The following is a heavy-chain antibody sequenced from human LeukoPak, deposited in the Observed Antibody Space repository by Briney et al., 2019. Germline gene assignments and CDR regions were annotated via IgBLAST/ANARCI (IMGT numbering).Heavy chain of an antibody. Sequence: GGSLRLSCAASGFTFSSYAMSWVRQAPGKGLEWVSITYSDGRAYYADSVRGRFTVSRDNSKDTLYLQMNSLRAEDTAVYYCARTETYRFDFWGQGTLVTVSS. CDR2: TYSDGRA. J-gene: IGHJ4*02. V-gene: IGHV3-53*01. CDR3: ARTETYRFDF. CDR1: GFTFSSYA.